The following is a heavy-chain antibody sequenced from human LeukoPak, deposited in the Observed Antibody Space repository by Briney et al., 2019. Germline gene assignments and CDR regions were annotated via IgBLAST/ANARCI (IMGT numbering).Heavy chain of an antibody. V-gene: IGHV5-51*01. Sequence: GESLKISCKGSGYTFTSYWLGWVRQMPGKGLEWMGIIYPGDSDTRYSPSFQGQVTISADKSISTAYLQWSSLKASDTAMYYCARLRGGGSSWYGRGPLDYWGQGTLVTVSS. CDR1: GYTFTSYW. CDR2: IYPGDSDT. CDR3: ARLRGGGSSWYGRGPLDY. J-gene: IGHJ4*02. D-gene: IGHD6-13*01.